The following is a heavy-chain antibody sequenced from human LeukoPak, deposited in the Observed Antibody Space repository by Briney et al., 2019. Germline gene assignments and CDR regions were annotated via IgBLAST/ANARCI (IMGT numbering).Heavy chain of an antibody. CDR2: ISGSGGST. CDR3: AKFYYYDSSGYSDGFDY. J-gene: IGHJ4*02. CDR1: GFIFSSYA. D-gene: IGHD3-22*01. Sequence: GGSMRLSCAASGFIFSSYAMSWVRQAPGKGLEWVSGISGSGGSTYYADSVKGRFTISRDNSKNTLYLQMNSLRAEDTAVYYCAKFYYYDSSGYSDGFDYWGQGTLVTVSS. V-gene: IGHV3-23*01.